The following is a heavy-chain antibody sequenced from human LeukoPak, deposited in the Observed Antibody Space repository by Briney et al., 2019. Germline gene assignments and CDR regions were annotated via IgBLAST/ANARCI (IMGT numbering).Heavy chain of an antibody. Sequence: SETLSLTCTVSGGSISSYYWSWIRQPPGKGLELIGEINRHGNTDYNPSLKSRVTISVDTSKNQFSLKLSSVTAADTAVYYCARGSSSGWHNWFDPWGQGTLVTVSS. CDR1: GGSISSYY. CDR3: ARGSSSGWHNWFDP. J-gene: IGHJ5*02. V-gene: IGHV4-34*01. CDR2: INRHGNT. D-gene: IGHD6-19*01.